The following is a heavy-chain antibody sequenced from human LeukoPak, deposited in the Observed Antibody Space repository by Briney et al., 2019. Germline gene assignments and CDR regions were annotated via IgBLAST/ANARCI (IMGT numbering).Heavy chain of an antibody. J-gene: IGHJ1*01. D-gene: IGHD5-18*01. V-gene: IGHV5-51*01. Sequence: GESLKISFKGSGYSFNSYWIGWVRQMPGKGLEWMGVIYPGDSDTRYSPSFQGQVTISADKSISTAYLQWSSLKASDTAMYYCARQVMRGYSHFQDWGQGTLVTVSS. CDR2: IYPGDSDT. CDR1: GYSFNSYW. CDR3: ARQVMRGYSHFQD.